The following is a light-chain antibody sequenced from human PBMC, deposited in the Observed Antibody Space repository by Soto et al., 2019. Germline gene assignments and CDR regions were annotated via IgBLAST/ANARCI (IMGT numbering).Light chain of an antibody. J-gene: IGKJ1*01. CDR1: KNINTW. Sequence: IQMTQSTSTLSASVGDSVTIDCRASKNINTWLAWYQQKPGKATNLLIYXAYTLESGVPSRFNGSGSGTEFTLTISSLQPADFATYYCQQYNSYWTFGPGTKVDIK. CDR3: QQYNSYWT. V-gene: IGKV1-5*03. CDR2: XAY.